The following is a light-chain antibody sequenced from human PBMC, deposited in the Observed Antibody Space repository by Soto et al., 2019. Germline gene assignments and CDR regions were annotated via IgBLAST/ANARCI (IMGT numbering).Light chain of an antibody. CDR1: QSVSDTS. J-gene: IGKJ1*01. CDR3: QPDGSPHWT. V-gene: IGKV3-20*01. CDR2: AAS. Sequence: EIVLTQSPGTLSLSPGERVTLSCAVSQSVSDTSIAWYQQKPGQPPRLLIYAASTRAAGIPDRFGGSGSGRDVNVTISRLEPAAFEIYYFQPDGSPHWTFGQGTKVEIK.